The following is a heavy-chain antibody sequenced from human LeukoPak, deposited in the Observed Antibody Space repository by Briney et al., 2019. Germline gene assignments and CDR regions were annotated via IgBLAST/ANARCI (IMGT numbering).Heavy chain of an antibody. Sequence: PGGSLRLSCAASGFTFSTAWMSWVRQAPGKGLEWVGLIKTKAEGETTDYAAPVKGRISISRDDSKTTVYLQMNSLKTEDTAVYYCTADVPESSGYPSDYWGQGTLVTVSS. CDR3: TADVPESSGYPSDY. D-gene: IGHD3-22*01. CDR2: IKTKAEGETT. V-gene: IGHV3-15*01. J-gene: IGHJ4*02. CDR1: GFTFSTAW.